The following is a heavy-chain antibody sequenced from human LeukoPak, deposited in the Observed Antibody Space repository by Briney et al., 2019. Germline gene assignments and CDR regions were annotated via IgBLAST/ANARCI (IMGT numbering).Heavy chain of an antibody. Sequence: GASVKVSCKASGYNFARFYIHWVRQAPGKGLEWMGRINPTSGGTNYTQKFQGRVTMTGDPSISTAYMELTSLTSDDTAVYFCARGYCSTLSCYWGYWGQGTLVTVSS. J-gene: IGHJ4*02. V-gene: IGHV1-2*02. CDR1: GYNFARFY. CDR3: ARGYCSTLSCYWGY. D-gene: IGHD2-2*01. CDR2: INPTSGGT.